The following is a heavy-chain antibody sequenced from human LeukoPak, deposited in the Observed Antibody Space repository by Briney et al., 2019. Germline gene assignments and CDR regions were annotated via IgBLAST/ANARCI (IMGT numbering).Heavy chain of an antibody. CDR1: GFTFSSYA. V-gene: IGHV3-30-3*01. J-gene: IGHJ3*02. CDR2: ISYDGSNK. D-gene: IGHD5-12*01. Sequence: PGGSLRLSCAASGFTFSSYAMHWVRQAPGKGLEWVAVISYDGSNKYYADSVKGRFTISRDNSKNTLYLQMNSLRAEDTAVYYCARDRIEGYDFLWGAFDIWGQGTMVTVSS. CDR3: ARDRIEGYDFLWGAFDI.